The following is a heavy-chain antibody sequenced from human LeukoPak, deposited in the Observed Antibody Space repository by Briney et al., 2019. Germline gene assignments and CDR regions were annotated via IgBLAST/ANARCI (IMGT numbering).Heavy chain of an antibody. V-gene: IGHV3-30*02. CDR2: IGNDGTNR. J-gene: IGHJ6*03. D-gene: IGHD3-3*01. Sequence: GGSLRLSCAASGFSFTTYAMHWVRQAPGKGLEWVASIGNDGTNRNHVDSVKGRFTISRDNSKNTVFLQMDSLRPEDTAIYYCAKSWSGYYHYYMDVWGTGTTVTVSS. CDR3: AKSWSGYYHYYMDV. CDR1: GFSFTTYA.